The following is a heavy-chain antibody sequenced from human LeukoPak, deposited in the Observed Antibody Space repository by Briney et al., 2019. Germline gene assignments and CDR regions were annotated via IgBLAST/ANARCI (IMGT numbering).Heavy chain of an antibody. Sequence: PSETLSLTCTVSGGSISSGGYYWSWIRQHPGKGLEWIGYIYYSGSTYYNPSLKSRVTISVYTSKNQFSMKLSSVTAADTAVYYCARGAYYDFWSGYPQVFDYWGQGTLVTVSS. CDR1: GGSISSGGYY. CDR3: ARGAYYDFWSGYPQVFDY. V-gene: IGHV4-31*03. D-gene: IGHD3-3*01. CDR2: IYYSGST. J-gene: IGHJ4*02.